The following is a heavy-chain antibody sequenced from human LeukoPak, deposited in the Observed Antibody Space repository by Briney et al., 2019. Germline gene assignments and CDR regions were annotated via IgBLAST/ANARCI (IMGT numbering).Heavy chain of an antibody. V-gene: IGHV3-21*04. CDR2: ISSSSSYI. J-gene: IGHJ4*02. D-gene: IGHD3-10*01. Sequence: GGSLRLSCAASGFTFSSYTMNWARQAPGKGLEWVSFISSSSSYIYDAHSVKGRFTISRDNAKKSLYLQMDSLRAEDTAVYYCARGKFYSGSGSSPLDYWGQGTLVTVSS. CDR1: GFTFSSYT. CDR3: ARGKFYSGSGSSPLDY.